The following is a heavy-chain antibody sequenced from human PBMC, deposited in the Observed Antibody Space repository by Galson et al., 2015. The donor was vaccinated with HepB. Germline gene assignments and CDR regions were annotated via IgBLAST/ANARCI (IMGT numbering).Heavy chain of an antibody. CDR3: AREGFGENTHFDY. CDR1: GFTFSDYY. J-gene: IGHJ4*02. V-gene: IGHV3-7*03. CDR2: IKQDGSEK. D-gene: IGHD3-10*01. Sequence: SLRLSCAASGFTFSDYYMSWIRQAPGKGLEWVANIKQDGSEKYYVDSVKGRFTISRDNAKNSLYLQMNSLRAEDTAVYYCAREGFGENTHFDYWGQGTLVTVSS.